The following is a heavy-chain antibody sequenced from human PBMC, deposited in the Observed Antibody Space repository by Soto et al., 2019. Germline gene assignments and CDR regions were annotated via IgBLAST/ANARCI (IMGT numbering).Heavy chain of an antibody. V-gene: IGHV3-48*02. CDR1: GFTFSSYS. Sequence: PGGSLRLSCAASGFTFSSYSMNWVRQAPGKGLEWVSYISSSSSTIYYADSVKGRFTISRDNAKNSLYLQMNSLRDEDTAVYYCARDLEWELPHLDYWGQGTLVTVSS. CDR2: ISSSSSTI. J-gene: IGHJ4*02. D-gene: IGHD1-26*01. CDR3: ARDLEWELPHLDY.